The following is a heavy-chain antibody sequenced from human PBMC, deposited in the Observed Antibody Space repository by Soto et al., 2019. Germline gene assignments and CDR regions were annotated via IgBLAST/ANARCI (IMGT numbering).Heavy chain of an antibody. V-gene: IGHV3-7*01. CDR2: IKEDGGEK. D-gene: IGHD3-9*01. CDR1: RCAVIGCR. CDR3: ARDQPLRYFDWLATPFDY. J-gene: IGHJ4*02. Sequence: PAGSVRLCGASSRCAVIGCRMSWVRKAPGKGLEWVANIKEDGGEKYYVDSVKGRFTISRDNAKNSLYPQMNSLRAEDTAVYYCARDQPLRYFDWLATPFDYWGQGTLVTVSS.